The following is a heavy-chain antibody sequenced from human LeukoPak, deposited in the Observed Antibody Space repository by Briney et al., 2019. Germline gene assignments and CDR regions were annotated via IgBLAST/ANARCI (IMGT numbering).Heavy chain of an antibody. CDR1: GYTFTSYG. Sequence: GASVKVSCKASGYTFTSYGISWVRQAPGQGLEWMGWISAYNGSTNYAQKLQGRVTMTTDTSTSTAYMELRSLRSDDTAVYYCARDHKFQWLGKGWFDPWGQGTLVTVSS. V-gene: IGHV1-18*01. CDR2: ISAYNGST. CDR3: ARDHKFQWLGKGWFDP. D-gene: IGHD6-19*01. J-gene: IGHJ5*02.